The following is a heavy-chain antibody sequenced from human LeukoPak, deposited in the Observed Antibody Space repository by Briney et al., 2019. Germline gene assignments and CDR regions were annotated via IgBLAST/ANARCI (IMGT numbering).Heavy chain of an antibody. Sequence: PGGSLRLSCAASGFTFSSYWMSWVRQAPGRGLEWVANIKQDGSEKYYVDSVKGRFTISRDNAKNSLYLQMNSLRAEDTAVYYCARQTSSSWYGDNWFDPWGQGTLVTVSS. V-gene: IGHV3-7*01. CDR2: IKQDGSEK. CDR1: GFTFSSYW. J-gene: IGHJ5*02. CDR3: ARQTSSSWYGDNWFDP. D-gene: IGHD6-13*01.